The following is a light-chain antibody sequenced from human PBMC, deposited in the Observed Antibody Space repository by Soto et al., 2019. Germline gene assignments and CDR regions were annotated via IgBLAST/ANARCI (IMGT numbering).Light chain of an antibody. CDR3: HQYNEWPWT. CDR1: QSVSSG. CDR2: DAS. V-gene: IGKV3-15*01. J-gene: IGKJ1*01. Sequence: EIVMTQSPATLSVSPGERATLSCRASQSVSSGLAWSQQKPGQAPRALIYDASTRATGVPARFTGSGSGTEFNLTISSLQSEDSAVYYCHQYNEWPWTFGQGTKVEIK.